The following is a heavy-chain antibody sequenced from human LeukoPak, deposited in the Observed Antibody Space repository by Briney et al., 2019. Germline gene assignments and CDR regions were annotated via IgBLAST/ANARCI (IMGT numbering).Heavy chain of an antibody. CDR1: GYTFTSYD. V-gene: IGHV1-8*01. J-gene: IGHJ4*02. CDR3: ARGASESGYYFDY. CDR2: MNPNSGNT. Sequence: ASVKVSCKASGYTFTSYDINWVRQATGQGLEWMGWMNPNSGNTGHAQKFQGRVTMTRNTSISTAYMELSSLRSGDTAVYYCARGASESGYYFDYWGQGTLVTVSS.